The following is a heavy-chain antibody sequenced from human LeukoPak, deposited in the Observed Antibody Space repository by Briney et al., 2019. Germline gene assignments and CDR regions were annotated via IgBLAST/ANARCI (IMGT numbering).Heavy chain of an antibody. CDR1: GYTFTDYY. Sequence: ASVKVSCKASGYTFTDYYMHWVRQAPGQGLEWMGWINPNSGGTNYAQKFQGRVTMTRDTSISTAYMEVSRLRSDDTAVYYCAISPGVMITFGGAPATDYFDYWGQGTLVTVSS. V-gene: IGHV1-2*02. J-gene: IGHJ4*02. CDR2: INPNSGGT. CDR3: AISPGVMITFGGAPATDYFDY. D-gene: IGHD3-16*01.